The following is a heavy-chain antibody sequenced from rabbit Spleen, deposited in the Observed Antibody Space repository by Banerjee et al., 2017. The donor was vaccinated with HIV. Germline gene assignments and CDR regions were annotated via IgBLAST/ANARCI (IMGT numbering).Heavy chain of an antibody. D-gene: IGHD4-1*01. Sequence: QLVESGGGLVQPGGSLKVSCIASGFDFSSYYMSWVRQAPGKGLEWIGYIDPVFGITYYANWVNGRFSISRENAQNTVFLQMTSLTAADTATYFCARDRSSAWGAPFDLNYYFNLWGPGTLVTVS. CDR2: IDPVFGIT. V-gene: IGHV1S7*01. CDR1: GFDFSSYY. J-gene: IGHJ4*01. CDR3: ARDRSSAWGAPFDLNYYFNL.